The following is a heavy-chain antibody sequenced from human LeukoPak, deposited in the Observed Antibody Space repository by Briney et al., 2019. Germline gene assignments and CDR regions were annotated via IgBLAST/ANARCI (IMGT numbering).Heavy chain of an antibody. CDR1: GFTFSSYA. CDR3: AKDFNYYGSGSYYPFDY. J-gene: IGHJ4*02. CDR2: ISGSGGST. V-gene: IGHV3-23*01. Sequence: GGSLRLSCAASGFTFSSYAMSWVRQAPGRGLEWVSAISGSGGSTYYADSVKGRFTISRDNSKNMLYLQMNSLRAEDTAVYYCAKDFNYYGSGSYYPFDYWGQGTLVTVSS. D-gene: IGHD3-10*01.